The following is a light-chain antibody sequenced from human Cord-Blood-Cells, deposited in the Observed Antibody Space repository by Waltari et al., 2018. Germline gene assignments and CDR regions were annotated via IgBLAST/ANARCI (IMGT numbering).Light chain of an antibody. CDR2: EGS. V-gene: IGLV2-23*01. CDR3: CSYAGSSTWV. CDR1: SSDVGSYNL. Sequence: SALTQPASVSVSPGQSITIPCTGTSSDVGSYNLLPWYQQHPGNAPRLMIYEGSKRPSGVSNRFSGSKSGNTASLTISGLQAEDEADYYCCSYAGSSTWVFGGGTKLTVL. J-gene: IGLJ3*02.